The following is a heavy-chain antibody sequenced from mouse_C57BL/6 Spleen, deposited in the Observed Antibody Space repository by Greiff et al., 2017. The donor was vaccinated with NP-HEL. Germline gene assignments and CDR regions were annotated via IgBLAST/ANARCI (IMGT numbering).Heavy chain of an antibody. V-gene: IGHV1-69*01. CDR1: GYTFTSYW. Sequence: QVQLQQPGAELVMPGASVKLSCKASGYTFTSYWMHWVKQRPGQGLEWIGEIDPSDSYTNYNQKFKGKSTLTVDKSSSTAYMQLSSLTSEDSAVYYCARLGVRRENFDYWGQGTTLTVSS. CDR3: ARLGVRRENFDY. CDR2: IDPSDSYT. J-gene: IGHJ2*01.